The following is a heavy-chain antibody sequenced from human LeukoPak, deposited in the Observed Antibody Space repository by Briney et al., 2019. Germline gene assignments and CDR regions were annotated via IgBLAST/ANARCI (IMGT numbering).Heavy chain of an antibody. J-gene: IGHJ4*02. CDR2: ISTDGSST. D-gene: IGHD3-22*01. CDR1: GFTFSSYA. CDR3: AKDRLGALYYYDSSGYYRLDY. V-gene: IGHV3-74*01. Sequence: PGGSLRLSCAASGFTFSSYAMSWVRQAPGKGLVWVSRISTDGSSTIYADSVKGRFTISRDNAKNTLYLQMNSLRAEDTAVYYCAKDRLGALYYYDSSGYYRLDYWGQGTLVTVSS.